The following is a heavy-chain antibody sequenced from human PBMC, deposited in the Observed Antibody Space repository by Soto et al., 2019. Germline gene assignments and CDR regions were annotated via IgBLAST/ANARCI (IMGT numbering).Heavy chain of an antibody. J-gene: IGHJ4*01. D-gene: IGHD3-22*01. Sequence: QVQLQESGPGLVKPSQTLSLTCTVSGDSVSGGDSYWSWIRQPPGKALEWIGYTSFSGYTSYTPSLNSRVTISVDMSKSQFYLRLTSVTAADTAIYYCVRGGNPYHYATSGPGTFYKWCHGTLVSVSS. CDR1: GDSVSGGDSY. CDR2: TSFSGYT. CDR3: VRGGNPYHYATSGPGTFYK. V-gene: IGHV4-30-4*01.